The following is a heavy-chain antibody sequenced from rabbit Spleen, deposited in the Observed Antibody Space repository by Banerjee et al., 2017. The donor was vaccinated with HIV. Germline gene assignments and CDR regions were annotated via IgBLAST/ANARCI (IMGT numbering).Heavy chain of an antibody. CDR2: IYGGSIVSA. CDR3: ARDAGSDAYIDGVFNL. V-gene: IGHV1S45*01. J-gene: IGHJ4*01. CDR1: GVSFSVSSY. Sequence: EQLEESGGGLVKPEGSLTLTCKASGVSFSVSSYMCWVRQAPGKGLEWIACIYGGSIVSAYYASWAKGRFTISKASSTTVTLKMTSLTAADTATYFCARDAGSDAYIDGVFNLWGPGTLVTVS. D-gene: IGHD4-2*01.